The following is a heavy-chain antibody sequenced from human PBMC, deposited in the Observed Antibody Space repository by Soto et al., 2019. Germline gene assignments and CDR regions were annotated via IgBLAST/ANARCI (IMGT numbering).Heavy chain of an antibody. CDR1: GGSVSSSSYY. Sequence: SETLSLTCTVSGGSVSSSSYYWGWIRQPPGKGLEWIGSFYYSGSTYYNPSLKSRVTISVDTSKNQFSLKLSSVTAADTAVYYCARDYYGSGSHYNGPTFDYWGQGTLVTVSS. CDR2: FYYSGST. D-gene: IGHD3-10*01. V-gene: IGHV4-39*01. J-gene: IGHJ4*02. CDR3: ARDYYGSGSHYNGPTFDY.